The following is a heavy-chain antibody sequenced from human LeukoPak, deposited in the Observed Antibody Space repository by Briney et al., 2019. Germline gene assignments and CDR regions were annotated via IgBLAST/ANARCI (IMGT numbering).Heavy chain of an antibody. J-gene: IGHJ6*02. Sequence: KPSETLSLTCAVYGGSFSGYYWSWIRQPPGKGLEWSGEINHSGSTNYNPSLKSRVTISVDTSKNQFSLKLSSVTAADTAVYYCAREYGSGSYYYYCYYGMDVWGQGTTVTVSS. D-gene: IGHD3-10*01. CDR2: INHSGST. V-gene: IGHV4-34*01. CDR3: AREYGSGSYYYYCYYGMDV. CDR1: GGSFSGYY.